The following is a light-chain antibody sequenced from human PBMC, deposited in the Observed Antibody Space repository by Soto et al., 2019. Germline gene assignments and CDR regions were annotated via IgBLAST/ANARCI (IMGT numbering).Light chain of an antibody. CDR2: DAS. J-gene: IGKJ5*01. V-gene: IGKV3-15*01. Sequence: MTQSPTTLPVSPGERATLPCRASQSVGSDLAWYQQKPGQAPRLLIYDASTRATGIPVRFSGSGSGTEFTLTISSLQSEDFAVYYCHQYNYLITFGQGTRLEIK. CDR3: HQYNYLIT. CDR1: QSVGSD.